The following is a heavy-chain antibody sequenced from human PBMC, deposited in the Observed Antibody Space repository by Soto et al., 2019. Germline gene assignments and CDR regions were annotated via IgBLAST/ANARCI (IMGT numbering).Heavy chain of an antibody. J-gene: IGHJ4*02. CDR2: VYYRGRS. CDR1: GGSVSDSNYY. D-gene: IGHD2-8*01. V-gene: IGHV4-39*01. CDR3: VSQRTSVLTQAYFDY. Sequence: LSLTCTVSGGSVSDSNYYWGWIRQSPGKGLEWIGSVYYRGRSYSKSSVKSRVTISVDTSKNQFSLNLNSVTTSDTAVYYCVSQRTSVLTQAYFDYWGPGALVTVPQ.